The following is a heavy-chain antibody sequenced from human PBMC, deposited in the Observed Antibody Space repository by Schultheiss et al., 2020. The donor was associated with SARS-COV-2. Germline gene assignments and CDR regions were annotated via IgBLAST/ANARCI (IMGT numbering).Heavy chain of an antibody. D-gene: IGHD1-1*01. CDR2: IYYSGST. Sequence: GSLRLSCAASGFTFSTYAMSWVRQAPGKGLEWIGSIYYSGSTYYNPSLKSRVTISVDTSKNQFSLKLSSVTAADTAVYYCARWRVSRGLTTRHYFDYWGQGTLVTVS. CDR3: ARWRVSRGLTTRHYFDY. J-gene: IGHJ4*02. CDR1: GFTFSTYA. V-gene: IGHV4-39*01.